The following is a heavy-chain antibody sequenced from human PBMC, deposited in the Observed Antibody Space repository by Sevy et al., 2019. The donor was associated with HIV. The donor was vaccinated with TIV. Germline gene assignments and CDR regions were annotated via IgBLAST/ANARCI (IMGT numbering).Heavy chain of an antibody. V-gene: IGHV1-24*01. CDR3: AITQEYYSDNSGYFDY. Sequence: ASVKVSCKISGYTLNEFAMHRVRQAPGKGLQWMGTFDPEDGETIYAQKFQGRFAMTEDPSTDTAYMELSSLRSEDTAVYYCAITQEYYSDNSGYFDYWGQGTLVTVSS. CDR1: GYTLNEFA. CDR2: FDPEDGET. D-gene: IGHD3-22*01. J-gene: IGHJ4*02.